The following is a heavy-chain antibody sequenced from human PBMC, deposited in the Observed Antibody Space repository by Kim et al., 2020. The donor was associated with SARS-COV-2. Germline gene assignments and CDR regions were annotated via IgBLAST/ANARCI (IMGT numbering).Heavy chain of an antibody. D-gene: IGHD6-13*01. CDR2: INHSGST. J-gene: IGHJ4*02. CDR1: GGSFSGYY. CDR3: ARGNVNVGIGQQLVPDQYYFDY. V-gene: IGHV4-34*01. Sequence: SETLSLTCAVYGGSFSGYYWSWIRQPPGKGLEWIGEINHSGSTNYNPSLKSRVTISVDTSKNQFSLKLSSVTAADTAVYYCARGNVNVGIGQQLVPDQYYFDYWGQGTLVTVSS.